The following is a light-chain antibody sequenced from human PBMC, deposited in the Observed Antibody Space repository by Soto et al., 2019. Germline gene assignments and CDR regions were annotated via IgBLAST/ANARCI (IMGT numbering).Light chain of an antibody. CDR1: QVIGNY. Sequence: DIQMTQSPSSMSASVGYRVTITCWASQVIGNYLAWYQQKPGKVPKILIYGAYTLQSGVPSRFSGSGSGTDFTLTISRLKNEDFATYYCQQSYTTPLTFGGGTKVDIK. CDR2: GAY. CDR3: QQSYTTPLT. V-gene: IGKV1-27*01. J-gene: IGKJ4*01.